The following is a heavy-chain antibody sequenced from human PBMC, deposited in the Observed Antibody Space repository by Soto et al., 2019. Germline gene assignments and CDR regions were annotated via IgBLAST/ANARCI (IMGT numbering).Heavy chain of an antibody. CDR3: ARSRITPQGYYYGMDV. D-gene: IGHD3-16*01. J-gene: IGHJ6*02. V-gene: IGHV5-10-1*01. Sequence: LGESLKISCKGSGYSFTSYWISWVRQMPGKGLEWMGRIDPSDSYTNYSPSFQGHVTISADKSISTAYLQWSSLKASDTAMYYCARSRITPQGYYYGMDVWGQGTTVTVSS. CDR1: GYSFTSYW. CDR2: IDPSDSYT.